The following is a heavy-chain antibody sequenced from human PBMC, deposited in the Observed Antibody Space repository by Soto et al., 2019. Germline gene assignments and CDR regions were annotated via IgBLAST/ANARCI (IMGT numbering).Heavy chain of an antibody. D-gene: IGHD5-12*01. V-gene: IGHV3-48*02. CDR3: ARVIYGGWSTIKDYYYYAMDV. J-gene: IGHJ6*02. CDR1: GFIFSTYD. CDR2: ISGGSSRI. Sequence: LRLSCAASGFIFSTYDMNWVRHAPVKGLDWVSYISGGSSRIFYADSVKGRFTISRDNAKNSLYLQMNSLRDEDTGVYYCARVIYGGWSTIKDYYYYAMDVWGQGTTVTVSS.